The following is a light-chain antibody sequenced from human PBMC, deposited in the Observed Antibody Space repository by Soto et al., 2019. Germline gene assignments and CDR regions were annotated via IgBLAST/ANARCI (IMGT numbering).Light chain of an antibody. J-gene: IGLJ1*01. CDR2: DVT. CDR3: SSYTSSSTPYV. Sequence: QSALTQPASVSGSPGQSITISCTGSSSDIGAYDYVSWYQQRPVKAPKLMIFDVTNRPSGVSDRFSGSKSGNTASLTISGFQTEDEADYYCSSYTSSSTPYVFGTGTKLTVL. V-gene: IGLV2-14*01. CDR1: SSDIGAYDY.